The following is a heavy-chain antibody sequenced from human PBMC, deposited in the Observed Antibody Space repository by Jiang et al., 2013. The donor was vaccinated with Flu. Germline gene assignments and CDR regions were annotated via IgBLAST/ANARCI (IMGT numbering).Heavy chain of an antibody. D-gene: IGHD3-16*02. CDR1: GFSLSTSGMC. CDR3: ARIREYDYVWGSYRYKVDAFDI. Sequence: KPTQTLTLTCTFSGFSLSTSGMCVSWIRQPPGKALEWLARIDWDDDKYYSTSLKTRLTISKDTSKNQVVLTMTNMDPVDTATYYCARIREYDYVWGSYRYKVDAFDIWGQGTMVTVSS. J-gene: IGHJ3*02. CDR2: IDWDDDK. V-gene: IGHV2-70*11.